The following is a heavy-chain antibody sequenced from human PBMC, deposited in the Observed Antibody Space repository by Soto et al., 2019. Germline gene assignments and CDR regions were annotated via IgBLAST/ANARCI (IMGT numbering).Heavy chain of an antibody. CDR1: GFTFSSYS. D-gene: IGHD6-6*01. Sequence: PGGSLRLSCAASGFTFSSYSMNWVRQAPGKGLEWVSSISSSSSYIYYADSVKGRFTISRDNAKNSLYLQMSSLRAEDTAVYYCARGHEYTSSSPFDYWGQGTLVTVSS. CDR2: ISSSSSYI. V-gene: IGHV3-21*01. CDR3: ARGHEYTSSSPFDY. J-gene: IGHJ4*02.